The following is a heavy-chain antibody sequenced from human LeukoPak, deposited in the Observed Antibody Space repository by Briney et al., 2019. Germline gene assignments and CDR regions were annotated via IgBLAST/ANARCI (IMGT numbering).Heavy chain of an antibody. CDR3: ARMGEMALDY. V-gene: IGHV4-34*01. J-gene: IGHJ4*02. CDR1: GGSFSGYY. CDR2: IYYSGST. Sequence: SETLSLTCAVYGGSFSGYYWSWIRQPPGKGLEWIGYIYYSGSTYYNPSLRSRVTMSVDTSKNQFSLKLSSVTAVDTAVYYCARMGEMALDYWGQGTLVTVSS. D-gene: IGHD5-24*01.